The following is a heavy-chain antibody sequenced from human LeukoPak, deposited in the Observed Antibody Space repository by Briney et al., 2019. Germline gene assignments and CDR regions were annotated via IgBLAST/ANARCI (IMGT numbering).Heavy chain of an antibody. CDR1: GFTFSSYS. CDR3: PRESPIGLTMIVRFDP. Sequence: AGGSLRLSCAASGFTFSSYSMNWVRQAPGKGLEWVTSISSSSSYIYYADSVKGRFTISRDNAKNSLYLQMNSLRAEDTAVYYCPRESPIGLTMIVRFDPWGQGTLVTVSS. D-gene: IGHD3-22*01. V-gene: IGHV3-21*01. CDR2: ISSSSSYI. J-gene: IGHJ5*02.